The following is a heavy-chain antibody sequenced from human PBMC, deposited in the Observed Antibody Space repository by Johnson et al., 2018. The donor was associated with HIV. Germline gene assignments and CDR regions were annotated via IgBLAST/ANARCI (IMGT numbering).Heavy chain of an antibody. CDR3: AKVRPGFDAFDI. Sequence: QVQLVESGGGLVKPGGSLRLSCAASGFTFSDYYMSWIRQAPGKGLEWVSYISSSGSTKYYADSVKGRFTISRDNSKNTLYLQMNSLRAEYTAVYYCAKVRPGFDAFDIWGQGTMVTVSS. CDR1: GFTFSDYY. CDR2: ISSSGSTK. J-gene: IGHJ3*02. V-gene: IGHV3-11*04. D-gene: IGHD1-14*01.